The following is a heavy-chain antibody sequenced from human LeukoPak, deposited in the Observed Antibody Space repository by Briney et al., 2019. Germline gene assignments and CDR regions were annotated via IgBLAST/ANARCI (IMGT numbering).Heavy chain of an antibody. CDR3: ARDGWGSGYYPNWLDS. Sequence: PGGSLRLSCVASGVTLSNYAMSWARQAPGKGLEWVSGISSSGSGGNTYYADSVKGRFTISRDNSKNTLYLQMNSLRAEDTAVYYCARDGWGSGYYPNWLDSWGQGTLVTVSS. CDR1: GVTLSNYA. D-gene: IGHD3-22*01. V-gene: IGHV3-23*01. J-gene: IGHJ5*01. CDR2: ISSSGSGGNT.